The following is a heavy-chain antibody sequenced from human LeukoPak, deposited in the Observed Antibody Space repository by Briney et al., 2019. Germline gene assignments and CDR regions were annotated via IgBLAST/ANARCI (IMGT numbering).Heavy chain of an antibody. CDR3: AKRLGYCTNGVCQEFDY. J-gene: IGHJ4*02. Sequence: GGSLRLSCAASLFTFSCYAMSWVRQAPGKGLEWVSAISGSGGSTYYAASLKGRFTISRDNSKDTLYLQMNSLRAEDTAVYYCAKRLGYCTNGVCQEFDYWGQGTLVTVSS. CDR1: LFTFSCYA. D-gene: IGHD2-8*01. V-gene: IGHV3-23*01. CDR2: ISGSGGST.